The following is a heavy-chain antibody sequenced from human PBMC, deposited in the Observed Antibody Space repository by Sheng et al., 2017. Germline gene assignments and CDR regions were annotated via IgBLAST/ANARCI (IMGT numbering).Heavy chain of an antibody. Sequence: QVQLVESGGGVVQPGRSLRLSCAASGFTFSSYGMHWVRQAPGKGLEWVAVISYDGSNKYYADSVKGRFTISRDNSKNTLYLQMNSLRAEDTAVYYCAKDRGTTVTIAEYFQHWGQG. J-gene: IGHJ1*01. CDR2: ISYDGSNK. CDR3: AKDRGTTVTIAEYFQH. CDR1: GFTFSSYG. V-gene: IGHV3-30*18. D-gene: IGHD4-17*01.